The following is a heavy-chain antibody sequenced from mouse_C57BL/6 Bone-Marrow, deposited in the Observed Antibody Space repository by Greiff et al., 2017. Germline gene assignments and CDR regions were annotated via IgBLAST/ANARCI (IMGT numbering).Heavy chain of an antibody. V-gene: IGHV1-55*01. J-gene: IGHJ4*01. Sequence: QVQLQQPGAELVKPGASVKMSCKASGYTFTSYWITWVKQRPGQGLEWIGDIYPGSGSTNYNEKFKSKATLTVDTSSSTAYMQLSSLTSEDSAVYYCARIDGYFAYYAMDYWGQGTSVNVSS. D-gene: IGHD2-3*01. CDR3: ARIDGYFAYYAMDY. CDR1: GYTFTSYW. CDR2: IYPGSGST.